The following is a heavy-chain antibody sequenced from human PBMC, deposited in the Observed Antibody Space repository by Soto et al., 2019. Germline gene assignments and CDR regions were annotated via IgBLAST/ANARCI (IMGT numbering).Heavy chain of an antibody. CDR2: ISNSGSTT. D-gene: IGHD2-2*02. V-gene: IGHV3-11*01. Sequence: PGGSLRLSCAASGFTFSDYYMSWVRQAPGKGLEWISYISNSGSTTYYVESVKGRFTISRDKSKSSLFLQMNSLRAEDTAVYYCVRDIYPPYFYYGMEVWGQGTTVTVSS. CDR3: VRDIYPPYFYYGMEV. J-gene: IGHJ6*02. CDR1: GFTFSDYY.